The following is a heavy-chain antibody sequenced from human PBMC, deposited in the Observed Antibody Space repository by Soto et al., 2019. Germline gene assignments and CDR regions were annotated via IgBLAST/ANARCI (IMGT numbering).Heavy chain of an antibody. CDR3: AKGSVSVPRPVRMDV. V-gene: IGHV3-23*01. D-gene: IGHD1-26*01. CDR2: ISGSGGST. Sequence: SCAASGFIFSSYSMNWVLQAPGKGLEWVSSISGSGGSTYYADSVKGRFTISRDNSKNTLHLQMNSLRAEDTAVYYCAKGSVSVPRPVRMDVWGQGTTVTVSS. CDR1: GFIFSSYS. J-gene: IGHJ6*02.